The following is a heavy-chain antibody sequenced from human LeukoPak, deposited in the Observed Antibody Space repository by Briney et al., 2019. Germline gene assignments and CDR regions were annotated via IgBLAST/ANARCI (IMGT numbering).Heavy chain of an antibody. CDR1: GGSFSGYY. D-gene: IGHD3-10*01. Sequence: SETLSLTCAVYGGSFSGYYWSWIRQPPGKGLEWIGEINHSGSTNYNPSLKSRVTISVDTFKNQFSLKLSSVTAADTAVYYCARGQGITMVRGAKWWFDPWGQGTLVTVSS. CDR3: ARGQGITMVRGAKWWFDP. J-gene: IGHJ5*02. V-gene: IGHV4-34*01. CDR2: INHSGST.